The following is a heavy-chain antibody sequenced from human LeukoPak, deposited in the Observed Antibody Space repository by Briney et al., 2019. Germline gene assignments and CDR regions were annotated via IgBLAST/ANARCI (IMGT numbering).Heavy chain of an antibody. D-gene: IGHD3-10*01. CDR2: ISYDGSNK. V-gene: IGHV3-30*18. CDR1: GFTFSSYG. Sequence: GGSLRRSCAASGFTFSSYGMHWVRQAPGKGLEWVAVISYDGSNKYYADSVKGRFTISRDNSKNTLYLQMNSMRAEDTAVYYCAKDLGPYYYGSVPDYWGQGTLVSVSS. J-gene: IGHJ4*02. CDR3: AKDLGPYYYGSVPDY.